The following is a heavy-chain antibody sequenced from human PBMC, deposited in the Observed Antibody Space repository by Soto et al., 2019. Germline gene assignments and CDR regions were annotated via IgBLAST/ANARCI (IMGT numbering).Heavy chain of an antibody. CDR2: IIPIFGKE. CDR3: ERGLVYDSTGYYYAD. J-gene: IGHJ4*02. Sequence: QVQLVQSGAEGRKPGSSVRVSCKASVGSFNRHTISWVRQAPGQGLEWMGGIIPIFGKENHAQKFQGRVTIDAHDSTIKVYMELLSLRSDDTAIYYCERGLVYDSTGYYYADWWQGTLVIVA. CDR1: VGSFNRHT. D-gene: IGHD3-22*01. V-gene: IGHV1-69*19.